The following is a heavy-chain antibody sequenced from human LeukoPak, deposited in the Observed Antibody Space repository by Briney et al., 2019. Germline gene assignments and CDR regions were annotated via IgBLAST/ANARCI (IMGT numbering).Heavy chain of an antibody. D-gene: IGHD1-26*01. CDR2: IKSKTDGGTP. CDR3: TTVIVGAPGY. V-gene: IGHV3-15*01. CDR1: GITFNNAW. Sequence: GGSLRLSCAASGITFNNAWMSWVRQAPGEGLEWVGRIKSKTDGGTPDYAAPVRGRFTISRDDSKNTLYLQMNSLKTEDTAVYYCTTVIVGAPGYWGQGTLVTVSS. J-gene: IGHJ4*02.